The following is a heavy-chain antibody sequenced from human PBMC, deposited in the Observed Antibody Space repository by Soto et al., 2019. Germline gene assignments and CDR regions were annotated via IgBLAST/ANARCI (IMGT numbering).Heavy chain of an antibody. CDR1: GFTFSNHA. Sequence: PRLSCEASGFTFSNHAMHWVRQAPGKGLEWVSFIWFDGSNDDYTDSVRGRFSISRDNSRNTLYLEMNSLRAEDTAVYYCASSTRNYYYGMDVWGQGT. J-gene: IGHJ6*02. CDR3: ASSTRNYYYGMDV. D-gene: IGHD2-2*01. V-gene: IGHV3-33*01. CDR2: IWFDGSND.